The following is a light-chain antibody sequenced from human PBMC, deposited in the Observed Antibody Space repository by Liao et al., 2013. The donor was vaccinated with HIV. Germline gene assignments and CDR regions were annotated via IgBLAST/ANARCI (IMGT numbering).Light chain of an antibody. V-gene: IGLV3-21*04. Sequence: SYELTQPPSVSVAPGKTATITCGGNNIGSKSVHWYQQKPGQAPMLLIYYDGDRPSGIPERISGSNSGNTATLSISRVEAGDEADYYCQVWHSYYNIVFGGGTRLAVL. J-gene: IGLJ3*02. CDR3: QVWHSYYNIV. CDR1: NIGSKS. CDR2: YDG.